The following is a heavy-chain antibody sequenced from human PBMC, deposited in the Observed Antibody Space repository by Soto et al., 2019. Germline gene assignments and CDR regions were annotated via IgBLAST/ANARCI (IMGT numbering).Heavy chain of an antibody. CDR2: ISSSGSTI. J-gene: IGHJ6*03. CDR3: ARNLGGTYGDRDYYYYYMDV. CDR1: GFTFSDYY. V-gene: IGHV3-11*01. Sequence: QVQLVESGGGLVKPGGSLRLSCAASGFTFSDYYMSWIRQAPGKGLEWVSYISSSGSTIYYAESVKGRFTISRDNAKNSLYLQMNSLRAEDTAVYYCARNLGGTYGDRDYYYYYMDVWGKGTTVTVSS. D-gene: IGHD4-17*01.